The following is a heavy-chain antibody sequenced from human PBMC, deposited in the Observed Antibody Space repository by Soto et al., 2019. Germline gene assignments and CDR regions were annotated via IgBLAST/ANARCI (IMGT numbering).Heavy chain of an antibody. J-gene: IGHJ5*01. CDR1: GFSLSTSGVG. V-gene: IGHV2-5*02. Sequence: QITLKESGPPLVKPTQPLTLTCTFSGFSLSTSGVGVGWIRQPPGKALEWLALIFWDDYEPYSPSLNSRLTTTKDTSKNQVVLRMTNMDPVDTATYYCARKYDSSGYSTHWFDSWGQGILVTVSS. D-gene: IGHD3-22*01. CDR2: IFWDDYE. CDR3: ARKYDSSGYSTHWFDS.